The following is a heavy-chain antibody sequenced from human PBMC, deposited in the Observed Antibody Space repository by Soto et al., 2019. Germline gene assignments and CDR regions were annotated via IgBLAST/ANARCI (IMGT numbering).Heavy chain of an antibody. CDR2: INHSGNT. Sequence: PLETLSLTCTVSGGSISSYYWSWIRQPPGKGLEWIGEINHSGNTNYNPSLKSRVTISVDTSKNQFSLKLSSVTAADTAVYYGARKAMATLRNIDYWGQGTLVTGSS. CDR3: ARKAMATLRNIDY. CDR1: GGSISSYY. D-gene: IGHD5-12*01. V-gene: IGHV4-34*01. J-gene: IGHJ4*02.